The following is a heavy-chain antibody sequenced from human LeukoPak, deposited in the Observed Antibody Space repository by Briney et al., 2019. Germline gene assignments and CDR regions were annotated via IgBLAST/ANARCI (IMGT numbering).Heavy chain of an antibody. CDR3: AKDRVTYVTAMAWS. V-gene: IGHV3-23*01. D-gene: IGHD5-18*01. CDR2: ISGSGDTT. CDR1: GFTFSNYA. J-gene: IGHJ5*02. Sequence: GGSLRLSCAASGFTFSNYAMSWVRQAPGKGLEWVSAISGSGDTTYYVDSVKGRFTISRDNFKSTLYLQVNSLRADDTAVYCCAKDRVTYVTAMAWSWGQGTLVTVSS.